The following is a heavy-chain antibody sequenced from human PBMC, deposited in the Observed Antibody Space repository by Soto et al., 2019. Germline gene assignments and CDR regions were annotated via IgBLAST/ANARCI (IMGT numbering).Heavy chain of an antibody. D-gene: IGHD3-3*02. CDR3: AHAFGGTSWANDAFDI. J-gene: IGHJ3*02. CDR2: IYWDDDQ. Sequence: QITLKESGPTLVKPTQSLTLTCTVSGFSLSCDGVGVGWIRQPPGKALEWLALIYWDDDQRYSPSLKTRLTITKDTSKNQVVLTMTNMDPVDTATYYCAHAFGGTSWANDAFDIWGQGTVVTVSS. V-gene: IGHV2-5*02. CDR1: GFSLSCDGVG.